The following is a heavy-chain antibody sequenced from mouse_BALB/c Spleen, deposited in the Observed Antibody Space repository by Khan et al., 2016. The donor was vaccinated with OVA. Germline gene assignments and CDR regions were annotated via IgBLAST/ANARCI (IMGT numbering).Heavy chain of an antibody. CDR1: GYSITSDYA. D-gene: IGHD3-3*01. J-gene: IGHJ3*01. CDR3: AGGRAY. CDR2: ISYSGRT. V-gene: IGHV3-2*02. Sequence: EVKLEESGPGLVKPSQSLSLTCTVTGYSITSDYAWNWIRQFPGNKLEWMGYISYSGRTSYTPSLKSRISITRDTSKNQFFLQLNSVTTEDTATXYCAGGRAYWGQGTLVTVSA.